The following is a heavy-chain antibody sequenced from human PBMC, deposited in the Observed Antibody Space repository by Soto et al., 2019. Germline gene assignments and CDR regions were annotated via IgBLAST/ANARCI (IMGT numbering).Heavy chain of an antibody. Sequence: LGESLKISCKGSGYSFTSYWITWVRRMPGKGLEWMGRIDPSDSYINYSPSFQGHVTISADKSISTAYLQWSSLKASDTAMYYCARVSGYPNYYGMEVWGQGTTVTVSS. D-gene: IGHD3-22*01. CDR1: GYSFTSYW. CDR2: IDPSDSYI. V-gene: IGHV5-10-1*01. J-gene: IGHJ6*02. CDR3: ARVSGYPNYYGMEV.